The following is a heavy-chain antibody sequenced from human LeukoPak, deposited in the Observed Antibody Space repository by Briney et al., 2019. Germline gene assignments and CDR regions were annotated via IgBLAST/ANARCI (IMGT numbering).Heavy chain of an antibody. CDR1: GASISGYY. CDR3: VKVGTGTVDF. V-gene: IGHV4-59*01. Sequence: SETLSLTCTVSGASISGYYWGWIQQSPGKGLEWIGYIHYSGDTNYVPSLKSRVSISVDTPKNQFSLKLTSLTAADTAVYYCVKVGTGTVDFWGQGTLVTVSS. J-gene: IGHJ4*02. D-gene: IGHD1-1*01. CDR2: IHYSGDT.